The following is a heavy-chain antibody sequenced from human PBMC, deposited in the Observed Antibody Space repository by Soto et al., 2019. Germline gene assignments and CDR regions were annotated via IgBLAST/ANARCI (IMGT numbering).Heavy chain of an antibody. V-gene: IGHV3-30-3*01. CDR2: MSYDGSSK. D-gene: IGHD3-3*01. CDR1: GFTLSSYS. Sequence: QVQLVESGGGVVQPGRSLRLSCASSGFTLSSYSMHWVRQAPGKGLDWVAAMSYDGSSKYFADSVKGRFTISRDNSKNSLSLQMNSLGAEDSSVSYCARGLSVSKHDDFEYWGQGKLVTVSS. J-gene: IGHJ4*02. CDR3: ARGLSVSKHDDFEY.